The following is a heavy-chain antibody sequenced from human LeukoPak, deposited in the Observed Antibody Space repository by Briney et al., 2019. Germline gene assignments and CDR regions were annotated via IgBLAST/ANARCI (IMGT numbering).Heavy chain of an antibody. CDR3: AKRRTPVVVEGAFDY. V-gene: IGHV3-30*18. CDR2: ISYDGSNK. J-gene: IGHJ4*02. Sequence: PGGSLRLSCAASGFTFSSYGMHWVRQAPGKGLEWVAVISYDGSNKYYADSVKGRFTISRDNSKNTLYLQMNSLRAEDTAVYYCAKRRTPVVVEGAFDYWGQGTLVTVSS. D-gene: IGHD2-15*01. CDR1: GFTFSSYG.